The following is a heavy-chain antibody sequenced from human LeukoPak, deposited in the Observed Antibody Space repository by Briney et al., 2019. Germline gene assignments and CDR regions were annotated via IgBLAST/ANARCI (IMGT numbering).Heavy chain of an antibody. CDR1: GFGFRSFP. V-gene: IGHV3-74*01. D-gene: IGHD1-26*01. Sequence: PGGSLRLSCTASGFGFRSFPMSWVRQAPGKGLVWVSRINSDGSSTSYADSVKGRFTISRDNAKNTLYLQMNSLRAEDTAVYYCARARGSYYPPRTGWGQGTLVTVSS. J-gene: IGHJ4*02. CDR2: INSDGSST. CDR3: ARARGSYYPPRTG.